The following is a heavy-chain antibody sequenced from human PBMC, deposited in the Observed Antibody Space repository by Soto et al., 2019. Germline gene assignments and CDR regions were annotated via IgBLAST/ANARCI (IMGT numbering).Heavy chain of an antibody. J-gene: IGHJ3*02. D-gene: IGHD3-22*01. CDR3: ARVYDSSGYDAFDI. Sequence: QLQLQESGSGLVKPSQTLSLTCAVSGGSISSGGYSWSWIRQPPGKGLEWIGYIYHSGSTYYNPSLKRRVTISVDRSKNQFSLKLSSVTAADTAVYYCARVYDSSGYDAFDIWGQGTMVTVSS. CDR1: GGSISSGGYS. V-gene: IGHV4-30-2*01. CDR2: IYHSGST.